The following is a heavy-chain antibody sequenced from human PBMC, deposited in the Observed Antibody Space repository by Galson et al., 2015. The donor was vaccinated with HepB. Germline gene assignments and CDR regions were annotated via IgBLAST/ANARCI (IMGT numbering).Heavy chain of an antibody. D-gene: IGHD5-18*01. V-gene: IGHV3-7*01. CDR2: IKEDGSDR. CDR3: ATGGRSRYGY. CDR1: GFTFRTYW. J-gene: IGHJ4*02. Sequence: SLRLSCAASGFTFRTYWMSWVRQAPGKGLEWVANIKEDGSDRHYVDSVKGRFTISRGNAKNSLYLLMHSLRDEDTAMYYCATGGRSRYGYWGQGTLVTVSS.